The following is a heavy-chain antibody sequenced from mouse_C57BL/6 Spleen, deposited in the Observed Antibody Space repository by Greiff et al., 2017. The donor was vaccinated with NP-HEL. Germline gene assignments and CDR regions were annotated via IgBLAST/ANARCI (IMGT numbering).Heavy chain of an antibody. Sequence: EVQRVESGGGLVQPGGSLSLSCAASGFTFTDYYMSWVCQPPGKALEWLGFIRNKANGYTTEYSASVKGRFTISRDNSQSILYLQMNALRAEDSATYYCARTGRYFDVWGTGTTVTVSS. V-gene: IGHV7-3*01. J-gene: IGHJ1*03. CDR1: GFTFTDYY. D-gene: IGHD4-1*01. CDR3: ARTGRYFDV. CDR2: IRNKANGYTT.